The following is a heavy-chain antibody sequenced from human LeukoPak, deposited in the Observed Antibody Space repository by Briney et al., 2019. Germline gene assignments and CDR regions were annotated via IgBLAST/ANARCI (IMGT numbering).Heavy chain of an antibody. CDR1: GGSISSGGYY. V-gene: IGHV4-31*03. CDR3: ARRLGDNWFDP. D-gene: IGHD6-25*01. J-gene: IGHJ5*02. Sequence: SETLSLTCTVSGGSISSGGYYWSWIRQHPGRGLEWIGYIYYSGSTYYNPSLKSRVTISVDTSRTQFSLRLSSVTAADTAVYYCARRLGDNWFDPWGQGTLVTVSS. CDR2: IYYSGST.